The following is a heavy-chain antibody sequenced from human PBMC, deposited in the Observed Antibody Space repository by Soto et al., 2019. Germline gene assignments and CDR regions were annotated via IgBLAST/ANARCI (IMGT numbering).Heavy chain of an antibody. CDR3: AREGFCSPTNCRRYGRDV. J-gene: IGHJ6*01. V-gene: IGHV3-48*02. D-gene: IGHD2-15*01. Sequence: GGSLRLSCAASGFTFRSYNMNWVRQAPGKGLEGVSYISSSSNTIEYADSVRGRFTISRANAKKSLYLQMNSLRDEETAVYYVAREGFCSPTNCRRYGRDVWGEGGTTVTVSS. CDR1: GFTFRSYN. CDR2: ISSSSNTI.